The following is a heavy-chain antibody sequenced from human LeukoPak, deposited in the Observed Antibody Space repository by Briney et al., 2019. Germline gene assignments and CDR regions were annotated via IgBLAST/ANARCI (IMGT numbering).Heavy chain of an antibody. V-gene: IGHV4-39*01. D-gene: IGHD5-12*01. CDR3: ARGDVGYDWGYYFDY. J-gene: IGHJ4*02. Sequence: PSETLSLTCTVSGGSISSSSYYWGWIRQPPGKGLEWIGSIYYSGSTYYNPSLKNRVTISVDTSKNQFSLKLSSVTAADTAVYYCARGDVGYDWGYYFDYWGQGTLVTVSS. CDR2: IYYSGST. CDR1: GGSISSSSYY.